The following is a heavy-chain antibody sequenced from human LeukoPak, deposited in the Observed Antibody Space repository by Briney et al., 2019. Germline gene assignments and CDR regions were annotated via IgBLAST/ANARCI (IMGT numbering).Heavy chain of an antibody. CDR3: AREGASGKQQIWFDP. J-gene: IGHJ5*02. CDR2: IYHSGST. CDR1: GYSISSGYY. Sequence: SETLSLTCAVSGYSISSGYYWGWIRPPPGKGLEWFGSIYHSGSTYYNPSLKSRVTLSVDTSKNQFSLKLSSVTAAGTAVYYCAREGASGKQQIWFDPWGQGTLVTVSS. V-gene: IGHV4-38-2*02. D-gene: IGHD1/OR15-1a*01.